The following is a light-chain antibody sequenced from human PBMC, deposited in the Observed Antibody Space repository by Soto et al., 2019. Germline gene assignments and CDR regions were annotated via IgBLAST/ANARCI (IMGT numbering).Light chain of an antibody. CDR3: AAWDDSLNGFYV. CDR2: SNN. J-gene: IGLJ1*01. V-gene: IGLV1-44*01. CDR1: NSNIGSHT. Sequence: QSVPTQPPSASGTPGQRVTMSCSGGNSNIGSHTVSWYQHLPGTAPTLLIFSNNQRPSGVPARFSGSKSGTSASLAISGLQSGDEGDYYCAAWDDSLNGFYVFGTGTKVTVL.